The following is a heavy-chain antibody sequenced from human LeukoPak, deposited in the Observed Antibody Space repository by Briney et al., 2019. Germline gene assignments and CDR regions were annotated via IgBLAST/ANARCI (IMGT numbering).Heavy chain of an antibody. CDR3: ARAHIVVVPAANYYYYGMDV. V-gene: IGHV1-69*04. CDR2: IIPFLGIA. CDR1: GGTFSIYA. Sequence: SVTVSCTASGGTFSIYAISWVRQAPGQGLEWMGRIIPFLGIANYAQKFQGRVTITADKSTSTAYMELSSLRSEDTAVYYCARAHIVVVPAANYYYYGMDVWGQGTTVTVSS. J-gene: IGHJ6*02. D-gene: IGHD2-2*01.